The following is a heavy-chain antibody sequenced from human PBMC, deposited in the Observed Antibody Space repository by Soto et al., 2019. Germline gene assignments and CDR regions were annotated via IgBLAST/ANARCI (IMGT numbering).Heavy chain of an antibody. V-gene: IGHV1-18*01. Sequence: QVQLVQSGAEVKKPGASVKVSCKASGYTFTSYGISWVRQAPGQGLEWMGWISDYNGNTNYAQKLQGRVTMTTDRSSSTADMVLGSLRSDDTAVYYCARDQAGDSSGYYGYWGQGSLFTVSS. D-gene: IGHD3-22*01. J-gene: IGHJ4*02. CDR3: ARDQAGDSSGYYGY. CDR2: ISDYNGNT. CDR1: GYTFTSYG.